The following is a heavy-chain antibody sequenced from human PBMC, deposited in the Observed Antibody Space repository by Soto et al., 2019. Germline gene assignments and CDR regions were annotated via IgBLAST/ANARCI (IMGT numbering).Heavy chain of an antibody. CDR2: ISGYNGLT. V-gene: IGHV1-18*04. D-gene: IGHD3-10*01. CDR3: ARDEGIRGFDS. Sequence: QVQLVQSGDEVKKSGASVKVSCKASGYTFSNYGISWVRQAPGQGLEWMGWISGYNGLTAYAQNVQGRVTMTIDTPTRTVFMELTSLRSNDTAVYYCARDEGIRGFDSWGQGTLVTVPS. CDR1: GYTFSNYG. J-gene: IGHJ4*02.